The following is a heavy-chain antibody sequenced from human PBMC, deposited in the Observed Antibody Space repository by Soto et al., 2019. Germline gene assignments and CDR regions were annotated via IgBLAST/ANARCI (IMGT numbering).Heavy chain of an antibody. CDR2: MNPNSGNT. Sequence: ASVKVSCKASGYTFTSYDINWVRQATGQGLEWMGWMNPNSGNTGYAQKFQGRVTMTRNTSISTAYMQMNSLRAEDTAVYYCAKGGYDSSGHSLYQFDSWGQGTLVTVSS. J-gene: IGHJ4*02. CDR1: GYTFTSYD. CDR3: AKGGYDSSGHSLYQFDS. D-gene: IGHD3-22*01. V-gene: IGHV1-8*01.